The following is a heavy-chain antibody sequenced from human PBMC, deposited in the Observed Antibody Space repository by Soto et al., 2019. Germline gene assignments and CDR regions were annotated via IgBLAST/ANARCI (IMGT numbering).Heavy chain of an antibody. CDR3: ARHLEQQWDHLFDY. CDR2: ISSSSSYI. D-gene: IGHD6-13*01. CDR1: GFTFSSYS. Sequence: GGSLRLSCAASGFTFSSYSMNWVRQAPGKGLEWVSSISSSSSYIYYAYSVKGRFTISRDNAKNSLYLQMNSLRAEDTAVYYCARHLEQQWDHLFDYWGQGTLVTVSS. J-gene: IGHJ4*02. V-gene: IGHV3-21*01.